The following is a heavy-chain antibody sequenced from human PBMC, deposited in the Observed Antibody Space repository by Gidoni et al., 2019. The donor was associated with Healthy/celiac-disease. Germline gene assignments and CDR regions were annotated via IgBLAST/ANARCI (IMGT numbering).Heavy chain of an antibody. J-gene: IGHJ4*02. CDR2: ISSNGGST. CDR1: GFTFSSYA. D-gene: IGHD6-13*01. Sequence: EVQLVESGGGLVQPGGSLRLSCSASGFTFSSYAMHWVRQAPGKGLEYVSAISSNGGSTYYADSVKGRFTISRDNSKNTLYLQMSSLRAEDTAVYYCVKPGWQLVRSPFDYWGQGTLVTVSS. V-gene: IGHV3-64D*06. CDR3: VKPGWQLVRSPFDY.